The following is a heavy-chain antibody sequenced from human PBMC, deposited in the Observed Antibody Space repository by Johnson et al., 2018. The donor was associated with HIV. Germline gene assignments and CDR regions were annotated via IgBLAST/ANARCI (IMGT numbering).Heavy chain of an antibody. Sequence: QVQLVESGGGVVQPGRSLRLSCAASGFTFSNYGIHWVRQAPGKGLEWVAVISYDGSNKYYAESVKGRFTISRDNSKNAMYLQMNSLRTEDTAVYYCANLGDYSGNNGFEIWGQGTMVIVSS. D-gene: IGHD4-23*01. V-gene: IGHV3-30*18. J-gene: IGHJ3*02. CDR2: ISYDGSNK. CDR1: GFTFSNYG. CDR3: ANLGDYSGNNGFEI.